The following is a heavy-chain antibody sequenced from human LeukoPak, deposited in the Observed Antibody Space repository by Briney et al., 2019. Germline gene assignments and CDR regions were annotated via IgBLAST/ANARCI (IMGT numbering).Heavy chain of an antibody. CDR2: IYYSGSP. CDR3: ARGSGYLLDY. D-gene: IGHD3-22*01. V-gene: IGHV4-39*07. Sequence: SETLSLTCTVSGGSISSSSYHWGWIRQPPGKGLEWMGSIYYSGSPYYNPSLKSRVPISVDTPKTQFSLKLSSVTAADTAVYYCARGSGYLLDYWGQGTLVTVSS. J-gene: IGHJ4*02. CDR1: GGSISSSSYH.